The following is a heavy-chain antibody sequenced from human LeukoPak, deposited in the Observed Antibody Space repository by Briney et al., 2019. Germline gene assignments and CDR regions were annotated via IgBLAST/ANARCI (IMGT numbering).Heavy chain of an antibody. D-gene: IGHD3-22*01. V-gene: IGHV4-34*01. Sequence: SETLSLTCAVYGGSFSGYYWSWIHQPPGKGLEWIGEINHSGSTNYNPSLKSRVTISVDTSKNQFSLKLSSVTAADTAVYYCARGPPYYYDSSGYYYSFDYWGQGTLVTVSS. CDR3: ARGPPYYYDSSGYYYSFDY. CDR2: INHSGST. J-gene: IGHJ4*02. CDR1: GGSFSGYY.